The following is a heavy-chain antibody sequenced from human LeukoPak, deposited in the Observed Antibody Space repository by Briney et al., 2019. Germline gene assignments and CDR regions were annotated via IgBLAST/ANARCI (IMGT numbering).Heavy chain of an antibody. J-gene: IGHJ4*02. V-gene: IGHV4-59*01. CDR3: ARASGELNFDY. D-gene: IGHD1-7*01. Sequence: SKTLSLTCTVSGGSISSYYWSWIRQPPGKGLEWIGYVCYSGNTNYNPSLKSRVTISVDTSKNQFSLKLSSVTAADTAVYYCARASGELNFDYWGQGTLVTVSS. CDR2: VCYSGNT. CDR1: GGSISSYY.